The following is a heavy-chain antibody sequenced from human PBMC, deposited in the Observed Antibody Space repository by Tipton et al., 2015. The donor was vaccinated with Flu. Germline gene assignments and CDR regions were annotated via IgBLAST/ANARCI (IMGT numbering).Heavy chain of an antibody. CDR1: GGSFSGYY. CDR3: AKGPYSGDWYRFNY. D-gene: IGHD6-19*01. J-gene: IGHJ4*02. CDR2: INHSGNT. V-gene: IGHV4-34*01. Sequence: TLSLTCAVYGGSFSGYYWSWLRQPPGKGLEWIGEINHSGNTNYNPSLKSRVTISVDTSRNQFSLRLTSVTAADTAVYYCAKGPYSGDWYRFNYWGQGTLVTGSS.